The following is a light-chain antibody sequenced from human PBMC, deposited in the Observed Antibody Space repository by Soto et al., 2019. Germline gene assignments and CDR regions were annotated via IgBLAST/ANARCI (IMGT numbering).Light chain of an antibody. CDR2: DAS. J-gene: IGKJ1*01. V-gene: IGKV1-5*01. Sequence: DIQLTQSPYTLSACEGDRVTLTCRASQSISSWLAWYQQKPGKAPKLLIYDASSLESGVPSRFSGSGSGTEFTLTISSLQPDDFATYYCQQYNSYSGTFGQGTKVDIK. CDR1: QSISSW. CDR3: QQYNSYSGT.